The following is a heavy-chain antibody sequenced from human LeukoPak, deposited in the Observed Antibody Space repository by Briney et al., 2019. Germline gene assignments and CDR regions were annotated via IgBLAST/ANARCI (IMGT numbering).Heavy chain of an antibody. CDR2: IYYSGST. CDR3: ARELRGYSYGTDSYYYYGMDV. V-gene: IGHV4-31*03. Sequence: SETLSLTCTVSGGSISSGGYYWSWIRQHPGKGLEWIGYIYYSGSTYYNPSLKSRVTISVDTSKNQFSLKLSSVTAADTAVYYCARELRGYSYGTDSYYYYGMDVWGKGTTATVSS. CDR1: GGSISSGGYY. D-gene: IGHD5-18*01. J-gene: IGHJ6*04.